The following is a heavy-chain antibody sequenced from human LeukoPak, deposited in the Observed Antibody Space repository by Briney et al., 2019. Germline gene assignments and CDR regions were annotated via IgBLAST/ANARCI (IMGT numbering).Heavy chain of an antibody. CDR1: GGSLSSNNFY. V-gene: IGHV4-39*01. CDR2: FYYSGST. D-gene: IGHD2-15*01. Sequence: SETLSLTCTVSGGSLSSNNFYWGWIRQAPGEGLEWIGSFYYSGSTYYNPSLQSRVTISVDTSKNQFSLKLSSVTAADTAVFYCARFTYCSGGSCLSFDYWGQGTLVTVSS. J-gene: IGHJ4*02. CDR3: ARFTYCSGGSCLSFDY.